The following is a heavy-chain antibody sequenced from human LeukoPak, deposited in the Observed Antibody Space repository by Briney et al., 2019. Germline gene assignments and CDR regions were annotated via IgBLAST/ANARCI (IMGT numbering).Heavy chain of an antibody. Sequence: PGGSLRLSCAASGFTFSSYWMHWVRQAPGKGLVWVSRINSDGSSTSYADSVKGRFTISRDNAKNTLYLQMNSLRAEDTAVYYCARGDYYDSSGYHNAFDIWGQGTMVTVSS. CDR1: GFTFSSYW. CDR2: INSDGSST. V-gene: IGHV3-74*01. J-gene: IGHJ3*02. D-gene: IGHD3-22*01. CDR3: ARGDYYDSSGYHNAFDI.